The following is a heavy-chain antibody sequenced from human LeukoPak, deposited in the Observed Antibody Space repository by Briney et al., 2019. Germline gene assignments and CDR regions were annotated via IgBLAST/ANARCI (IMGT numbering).Heavy chain of an antibody. V-gene: IGHV1-46*01. CDR2: INPSGGST. D-gene: IGHD2-2*01. CDR3: ARGVVVVPAAPEGGWFDP. CDR1: GYTFTSYY. J-gene: IGHJ5*02. Sequence: ASVKVSCKASGYTFTSYYMHWVRQAPGQGLEWMGIINPSGGSTSHAQKFQGRVTMTRDTSTSTVYMELSSLRSEDTAVYYCARGVVVVPAAPEGGWFDPWGQGTLVTVSS.